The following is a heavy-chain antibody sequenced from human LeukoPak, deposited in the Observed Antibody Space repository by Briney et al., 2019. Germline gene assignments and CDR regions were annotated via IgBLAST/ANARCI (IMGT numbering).Heavy chain of an antibody. CDR3: ARDAPRITIFGVVAY. J-gene: IGHJ4*02. CDR2: IIPIFGTA. Sequence: GGIIPIFGTANHAQKFQGRVTITADESTNTACMELSSLRSKDTAVYYCARDAPRITIFGVVAYWGQGTLVTASS. V-gene: IGHV1-69*01. D-gene: IGHD3-3*01.